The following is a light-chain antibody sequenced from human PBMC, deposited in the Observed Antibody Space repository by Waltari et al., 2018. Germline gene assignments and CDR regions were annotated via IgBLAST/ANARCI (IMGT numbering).Light chain of an antibody. CDR2: RVS. CDR1: QGPLHSNGNTY. J-gene: IGKJ1*01. Sequence: DIVMTETPVSMPVTPGEPASTSCRSSQGPLHSNGNTYFYWYLQTPGPPPRLLIYRVSHRFSGGPDSFSGRGSGTDFILKISRVEAEDVGIYYCMQALRSPRPFGQGTKVEL. V-gene: IGKV2-29*02. CDR3: MQALRSPRP.